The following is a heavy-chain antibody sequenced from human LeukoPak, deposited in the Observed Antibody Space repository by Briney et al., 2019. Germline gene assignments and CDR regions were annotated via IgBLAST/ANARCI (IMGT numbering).Heavy chain of an antibody. V-gene: IGHV3-23*01. D-gene: IGHD1-1*01. J-gene: IGHJ4*02. CDR2: ITSGGTGT. CDR3: AKHEYKGVISWNDVFDY. Sequence: GGSLRLSCVASGFTFSSYAMSWVRQTSEKGLEWVSTITSGGTGTHYADSVKGRFTISRDSSKNTLFLQMNGLRGEDTAVYFCAKHEYKGVISWNDVFDYWGQGTLVTVSS. CDR1: GFTFSSYA.